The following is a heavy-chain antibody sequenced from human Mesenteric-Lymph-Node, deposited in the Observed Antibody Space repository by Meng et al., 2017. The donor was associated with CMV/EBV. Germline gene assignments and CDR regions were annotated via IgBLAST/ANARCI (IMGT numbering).Heavy chain of an antibody. CDR2: IYYSGST. CDR3: ARDTVARGVDY. J-gene: IGHJ4*02. CDR1: GGSISSYY. V-gene: IGHV4-59*01. D-gene: IGHD4-11*01. Sequence: SETLSLTYTVSGGSISSYYWSWIRQPPGKGLEWIGSIYYSGSTNYSPSLESRVTLSVDLSKNQFSLKLSSVTAADTAIYYCARDTVARGVDYWGQGTLVTVSS.